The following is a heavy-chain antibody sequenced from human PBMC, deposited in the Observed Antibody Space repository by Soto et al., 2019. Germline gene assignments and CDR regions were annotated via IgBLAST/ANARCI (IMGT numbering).Heavy chain of an antibody. CDR3: ARSLYYDILTGYYTDPKYYYYGMDV. D-gene: IGHD3-9*01. CDR1: GGTFSSYA. Sequence: QVQLVQSGAEVKKPGSSVKVSCKASGGTFSSYAISWVRQAPGQGLEWMGGIIPIFGTANYAQKFQGRVTITADESTSTAYMGMSSLRSEDTAVYYCARSLYYDILTGYYTDPKYYYYGMDVWGQGTTVTVSS. V-gene: IGHV1-69*01. J-gene: IGHJ6*02. CDR2: IIPIFGTA.